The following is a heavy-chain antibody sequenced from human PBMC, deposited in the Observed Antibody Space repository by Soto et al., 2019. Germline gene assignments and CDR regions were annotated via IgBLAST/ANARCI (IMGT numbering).Heavy chain of an antibody. CDR3: ARGGLYSSSSYYYYGMDV. CDR2: MNPNSGNT. J-gene: IGHJ6*02. V-gene: IGHV1-8*01. CDR1: GFTFSSYD. D-gene: IGHD6-6*01. Sequence: VQLVESGGGLVQPGGSLRLSCAASGFTFSSYDINWVRQATGQGLEWMGWMNPNSGNTGYAQKFQGRVTMTRNTSISTAYMELSSLRSEDTAVYYCARGGLYSSSSYYYYGMDVWGQGTTVTVSS.